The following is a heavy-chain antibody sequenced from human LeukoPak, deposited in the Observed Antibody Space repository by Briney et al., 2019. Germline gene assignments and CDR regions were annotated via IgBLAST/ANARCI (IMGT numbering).Heavy chain of an antibody. CDR3: ARGGAEVGATLGS. Sequence: ASVKVSCKASGYTFTNYDINWVRQAAGQGLEWMGWMNPNSGNTGYAQKFQGRVTMTRNTSISTAYMELSSLKSEDTAVYYCARGGAEVGATLGSWGQGTLVTVSS. J-gene: IGHJ5*02. CDR2: MNPNSGNT. CDR1: GYTFTNYD. D-gene: IGHD1-26*01. V-gene: IGHV1-8*01.